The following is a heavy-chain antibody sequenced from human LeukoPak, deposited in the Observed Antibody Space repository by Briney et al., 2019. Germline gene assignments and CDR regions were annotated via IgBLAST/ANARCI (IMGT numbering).Heavy chain of an antibody. Sequence: GGSLRPSCATSGFTFNSYAMSWVRQAPGKGLEWVSGISSGGGGASYADSVKGRFIIFRDTSKDTLYLQMNSLRVGDTAAYYCVRGPGRTTSSLIWGQGTMVSVSS. V-gene: IGHV3-23*01. CDR1: GFTFNSYA. D-gene: IGHD1-14*01. CDR3: VRGPGRTTSSLI. CDR2: ISSGGGGA. J-gene: IGHJ3*02.